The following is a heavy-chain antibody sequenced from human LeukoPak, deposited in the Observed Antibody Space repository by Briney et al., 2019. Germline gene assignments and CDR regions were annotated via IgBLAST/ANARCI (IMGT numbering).Heavy chain of an antibody. CDR3: ARVSWIAAAGYYYYMDV. V-gene: IGHV4-61*02. CDR2: IYASGST. J-gene: IGHJ6*03. Sequence: PSEALSLTCTVSGGSISSGSYYWSWIRQPAGEGLEWIGRIYASGSTNYNPSLEGRATISVDTSKNHFSLKLSSVTAADTAVYYCARVSWIAAAGYYYYMDVWGKGTTVTVSS. D-gene: IGHD6-25*01. CDR1: GGSISSGSYY.